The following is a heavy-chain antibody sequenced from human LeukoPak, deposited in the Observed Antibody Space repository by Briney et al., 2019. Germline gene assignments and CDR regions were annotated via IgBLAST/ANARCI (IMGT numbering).Heavy chain of an antibody. D-gene: IGHD5-18*01. Sequence: PGGSLRLSCAAPGFTFSSYGMHWVRQAPGKGLEWVAFIRYDGSNKYYADSVKGRFTISRDNSKNTLYLQMNSLRAEDTAVYYCANIRGYSLRSPLAYWGQGTLVTVSS. CDR3: ANIRGYSLRSPLAY. CDR2: IRYDGSNK. CDR1: GFTFSSYG. J-gene: IGHJ4*02. V-gene: IGHV3-30*02.